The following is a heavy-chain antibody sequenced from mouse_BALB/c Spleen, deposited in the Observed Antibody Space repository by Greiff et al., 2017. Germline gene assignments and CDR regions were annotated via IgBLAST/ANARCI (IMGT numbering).Heavy chain of an antibody. V-gene: IGHV5-17*02. J-gene: IGHJ4*01. Sequence: DGKLVESGGGLVQPGGSRKLSCAASGFTFSSFGMHWVRQAPEKGLEWVAYISSGSSTIYYADTVKGRFTISRDNPKNTLFLQMTSLRSEDTAMYYCARSSFNYAMDYWGQGTSVTVSS. CDR1: GFTFSSFG. CDR2: ISSGSSTI. CDR3: ARSSFNYAMDY.